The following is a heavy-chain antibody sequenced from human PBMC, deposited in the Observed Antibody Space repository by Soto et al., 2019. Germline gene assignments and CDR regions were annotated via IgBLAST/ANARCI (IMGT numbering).Heavy chain of an antibody. J-gene: IGHJ6*02. V-gene: IGHV3-30*18. Sequence: QVQLVESGGGVVQPGRSLRLSCAASGFTFSSYGMHWVRQAPGKGLEWVAVISYDGSNKYYADSVKGRFTISRDNSKNTLYLQMNSLRAEDTAVYYCAKDGKGLLRFLEWLYPRDGMDVWGQGTTVTVSS. D-gene: IGHD3-3*01. CDR1: GFTFSSYG. CDR2: ISYDGSNK. CDR3: AKDGKGLLRFLEWLYPRDGMDV.